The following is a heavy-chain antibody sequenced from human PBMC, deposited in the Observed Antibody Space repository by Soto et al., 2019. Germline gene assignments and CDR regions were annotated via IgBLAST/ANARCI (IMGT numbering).Heavy chain of an antibody. V-gene: IGHV3-23*01. D-gene: IGHD3-3*01. J-gene: IGHJ6*02. CDR1: EVTFSSYP. Sequence: EVQLLESGGGLVQPGGSLRLSCVVSEVTFSSYPMTWVRQAPGQGLEWVSSISGSGGYTPYADSVKGRFTISRDNSKNTLYLQVNSLRAEDTAVYYCGKDAPRICVWGQGTTVTVSS. CDR3: GKDAPRICV. CDR2: ISGSGGYT.